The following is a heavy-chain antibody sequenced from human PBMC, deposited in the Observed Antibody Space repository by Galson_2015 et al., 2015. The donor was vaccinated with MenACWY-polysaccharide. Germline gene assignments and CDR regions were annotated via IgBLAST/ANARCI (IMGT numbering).Heavy chain of an antibody. CDR3: AKRSGVTTGTDFDY. CDR2: ISVTGGGA. J-gene: IGHJ4*02. V-gene: IGHV3-23*01. Sequence: LRLSCAASGFPFSSYAMSWVRQAPGKGLEWVSAISVTGGGAYYADSVKGRFTISRDNSKNTLYLQMNSLRVEDTAVYYCAKRSGVTTGTDFDYWGQGSLVTVSS. D-gene: IGHD1-1*01. CDR1: GFPFSSYA.